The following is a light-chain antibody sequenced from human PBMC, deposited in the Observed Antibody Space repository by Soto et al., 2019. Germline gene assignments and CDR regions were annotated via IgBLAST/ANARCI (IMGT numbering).Light chain of an antibody. Sequence: EVVLTQSPGTLSLSPGERATLSCRASQSVSNNYLAWYQLTPGQAPRLCIYGASSRATGIPDRFRGRGSGTDFTLTIGILEPEDSAVYYCQRYGSSPRTFGQGTKVDIK. CDR3: QRYGSSPRT. CDR2: GAS. V-gene: IGKV3-20*01. CDR1: QSVSNNY. J-gene: IGKJ1*01.